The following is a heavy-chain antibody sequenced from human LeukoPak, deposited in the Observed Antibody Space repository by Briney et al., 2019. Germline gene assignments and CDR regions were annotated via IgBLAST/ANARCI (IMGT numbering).Heavy chain of an antibody. D-gene: IGHD1-26*01. CDR3: AKGVQELRGYFDY. Sequence: GGSLRLSCAASGLTFSTYTMNWVRQAPGKGLEWLSYITSSSSTIYYADSVKGRFTISRDNAKNSLYLQMNSLRAEDTAVYYCAKGVQELRGYFDYWGQGTLVTVSS. CDR1: GLTFSTYT. J-gene: IGHJ4*02. V-gene: IGHV3-48*01. CDR2: ITSSSSTI.